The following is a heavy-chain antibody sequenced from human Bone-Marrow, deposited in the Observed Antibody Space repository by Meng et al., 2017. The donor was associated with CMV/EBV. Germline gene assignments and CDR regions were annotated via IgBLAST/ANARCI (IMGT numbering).Heavy chain of an antibody. Sequence: ASVKVSCKASGYNFSYYDIIWVRQASGQGLEWVGWMNPTRGNTAYAQKFQGRVTMTRDTSTSIAYMELSSLRSGDTAVYYCARGQVQCSTINCHDYRFSGMDVWGQGTTVTVSS. CDR1: GYNFSYYD. CDR3: ARGQVQCSTINCHDYRFSGMDV. CDR2: MNPTRGNT. D-gene: IGHD2/OR15-2a*01. J-gene: IGHJ6*02. V-gene: IGHV1-8*01.